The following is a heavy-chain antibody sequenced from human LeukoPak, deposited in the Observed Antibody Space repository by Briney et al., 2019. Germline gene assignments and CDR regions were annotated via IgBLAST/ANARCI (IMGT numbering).Heavy chain of an antibody. D-gene: IGHD3-10*01. CDR1: GFTFSSYA. CDR2: ISYDGSNK. J-gene: IGHJ6*02. Sequence: GGSLRLSCAASGFTFSSYAMHWVRQAPGKGLEWVAVISYDGSNKYYADSVKGRFTISRDNSKNTLYLQMNSLRAEDTAVYYCARDMSVRGSPYYYYYGMDVWGQGTTVTVSS. CDR3: ARDMSVRGSPYYYYYGMDV. V-gene: IGHV3-30-3*01.